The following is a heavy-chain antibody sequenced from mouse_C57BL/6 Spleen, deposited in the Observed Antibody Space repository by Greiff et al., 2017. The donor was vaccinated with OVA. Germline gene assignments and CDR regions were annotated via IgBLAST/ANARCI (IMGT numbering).Heavy chain of an antibody. CDR3: ARRITTVVAEDFDY. V-gene: IGHV1-64*01. CDR1: GYTFTSYW. D-gene: IGHD1-1*01. J-gene: IGHJ2*01. Sequence: QVQLQQPGAELVKPGASVKLSCKASGYTFTSYWMHWVKQRPGQGLEWIGMIHPNSGSTNYNEKFKSKATLTVDKSSSTAYMQLSSLTSEDSAVYYCARRITTVVAEDFDYWGQGTTLTVSS. CDR2: IHPNSGST.